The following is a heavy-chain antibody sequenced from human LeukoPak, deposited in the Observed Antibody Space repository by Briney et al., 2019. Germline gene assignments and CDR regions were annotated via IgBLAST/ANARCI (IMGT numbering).Heavy chain of an antibody. CDR1: GFTFRSYG. CDR3: TTTGGYWGYSGYCYFDY. J-gene: IGHJ4*02. Sequence: GGSLRLSCAASGFTFRSYGMHWVRQAPGKGLEWVGRIKSKTDGGTTDYAAPVKGRFTISRDDSKNTLYLQMNSLKTEDTAVYYCTTTGGYWGYSGYCYFDYWGQGTLVTVSS. V-gene: IGHV3-15*01. D-gene: IGHD5-12*01. CDR2: IKSKTDGGTT.